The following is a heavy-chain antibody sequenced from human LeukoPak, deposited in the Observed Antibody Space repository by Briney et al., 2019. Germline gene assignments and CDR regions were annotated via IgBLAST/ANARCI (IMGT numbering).Heavy chain of an antibody. V-gene: IGHV3-74*01. CDR1: GFTFSSYW. CDR3: ASKGPQAMEVDY. J-gene: IGHJ4*02. D-gene: IGHD5-18*01. Sequence: GGSLRLSCAASGFTFSSYWMHWVRQAPGKGLVWVSRINTDGSSTSYADSVKGRFTISRDNAKNTLYLQMNSLRAEDTAVYYRASKGPQAMEVDYWGQGTLVTVSS. CDR2: INTDGSST.